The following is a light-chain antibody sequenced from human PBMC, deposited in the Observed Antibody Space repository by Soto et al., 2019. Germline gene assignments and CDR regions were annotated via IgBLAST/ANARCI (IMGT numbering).Light chain of an antibody. V-gene: IGLV2-23*01. J-gene: IGLJ2*01. Sequence: QSALTQPASVSGSPGQSITISCTGTSSDIGGYILVSWYQQEPGKAPKLMIYEGSKRPSGVSNRFSGSKSGNTASLTISGPQAEAQAHYYCCSYVGSDTYVIFGGGTKVTV. CDR3: CSYVGSDTYVI. CDR2: EGS. CDR1: SSDIGGYIL.